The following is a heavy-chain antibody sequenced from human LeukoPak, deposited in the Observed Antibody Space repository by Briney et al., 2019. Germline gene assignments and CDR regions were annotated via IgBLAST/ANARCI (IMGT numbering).Heavy chain of an antibody. V-gene: IGHV5-10-1*01. Sequence: GESLKISCKGSGYSFTSYWISWVRQMPGKGLEWMGRIDPSDSYTNYSPSFQGHVTISADKSISTAYLQWSSLEASDTAMYYCARLGYCSSTSCPIDYWGQGTLVTVSS. CDR2: IDPSDSYT. CDR1: GYSFTSYW. J-gene: IGHJ4*02. CDR3: ARLGYCSSTSCPIDY. D-gene: IGHD2-2*01.